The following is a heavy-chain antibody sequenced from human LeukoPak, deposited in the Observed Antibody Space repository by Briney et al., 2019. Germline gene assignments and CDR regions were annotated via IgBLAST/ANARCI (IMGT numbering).Heavy chain of an antibody. CDR2: IRSKAYGGTT. Sequence: GRPLRLSCRASGFTFGDYAMSWVGQGPGKGLDGLGFIRSKAYGGTTEDAASVKGRFTISRDDSKSIAYQQMSRLKTEGTAVYYCTRGGTYYDLWSGYSGINWFDPWGQGTLVTVSS. D-gene: IGHD3-3*01. CDR1: GFTFGDYA. V-gene: IGHV3-49*04. CDR3: TRGGTYYDLWSGYSGINWFDP. J-gene: IGHJ5*02.